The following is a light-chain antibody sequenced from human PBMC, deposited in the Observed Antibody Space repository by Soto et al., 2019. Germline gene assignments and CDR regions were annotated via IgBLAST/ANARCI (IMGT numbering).Light chain of an antibody. CDR2: EVN. Sequence: QSALTQPPSASGSPGQSVAISCTGTSSDVGGYNYVSWYQQHPGKAPKLMIYEVNKRPSGVPDRFSGSKSGTSASLAITGLQAEDEADYYCQSYDSSLSGLYVFGTGTKVTVL. J-gene: IGLJ1*01. CDR3: QSYDSSLSGLYV. V-gene: IGLV2-8*01. CDR1: SSDVGGYNY.